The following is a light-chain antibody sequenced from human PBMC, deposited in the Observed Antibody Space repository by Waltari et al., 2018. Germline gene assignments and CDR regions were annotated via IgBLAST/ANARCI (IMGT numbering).Light chain of an antibody. Sequence: SYEVTQPPSVSVSPRQRATITCSGEKLGSKYVSWYQQKSGQSPVLVIYRDDKRPSGFPERFSGSNSGNTATLTISGTQPMDGADYYCQAWDSSAFVFGAGTKVTVL. CDR1: KLGSKY. CDR3: QAWDSSAFV. V-gene: IGLV3-1*01. J-gene: IGLJ1*01. CDR2: RDD.